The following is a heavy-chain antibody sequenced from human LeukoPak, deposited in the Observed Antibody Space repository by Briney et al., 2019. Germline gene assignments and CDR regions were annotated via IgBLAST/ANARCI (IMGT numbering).Heavy chain of an antibody. CDR3: ARGPEPDYGSGNYYNADLIDY. Sequence: GASVKVSCKASGYTFTGYYMHWVRQAPGQGLEWMGWINPNSGGTNYAQKFQGRVTMTRDTSISTAYMELSRLRSDDTAVYYCARGPEPDYGSGNYYNADLIDYWGQGTLVTVTS. V-gene: IGHV1-2*02. CDR2: INPNSGGT. D-gene: IGHD3-10*01. CDR1: GYTFTGYY. J-gene: IGHJ4*02.